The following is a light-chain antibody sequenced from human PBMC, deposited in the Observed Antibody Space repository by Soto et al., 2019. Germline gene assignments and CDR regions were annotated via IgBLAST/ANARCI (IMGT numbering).Light chain of an antibody. V-gene: IGLV1-40*01. CDR3: QSYDSSLRGVV. J-gene: IGLJ2*01. CDR2: GNS. Sequence: QSVLTQPPSVSGAPGQRVTISCTGSSSNIGAGYDVHWYQQLPGTAPKLLIYGNSNRPSGVPDRFSGSKSGTPASLAITGLQAEDEADYYCQSYDSSLRGVVFGGGTKVTVL. CDR1: SSNIGAGYD.